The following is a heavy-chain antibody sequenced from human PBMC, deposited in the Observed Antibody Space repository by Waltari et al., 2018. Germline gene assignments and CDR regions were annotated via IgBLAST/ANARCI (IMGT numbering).Heavy chain of an antibody. CDR1: GFSFSNAW. Sequence: EVQLVESGGDLVKPGGSLRISCAASGFSFSNAWMNWVRQAPGKGLEWVGRIKSRSEGETTADAAPVKGRFTISRDDSRDTLYLEMNGLRTDDTGIYYCTTSTRKGTYFPNEYWGQGTLVTVSS. CDR2: IKSRSEGETT. D-gene: IGHD1-26*01. J-gene: IGHJ4*02. CDR3: TTSTRKGTYFPNEY. V-gene: IGHV3-15*07.